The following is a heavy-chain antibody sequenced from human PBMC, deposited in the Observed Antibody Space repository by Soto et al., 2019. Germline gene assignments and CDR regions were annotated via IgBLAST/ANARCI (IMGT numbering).Heavy chain of an antibody. J-gene: IGHJ4*02. V-gene: IGHV1-18*01. CDR3: ARDPGAGWLRYFDY. CDR2: ISAYNGNT. Sequence: ASVKVSCKSSGYTFTSYGISWVRQAPGQGLEWMGWISAYNGNTNYAQKLQGRVAMTTDTSTSTAYMELRSLRSDDTAVYYCARDPGAGWLRYFDYWGQGTLVTVSS. D-gene: IGHD5-12*01. CDR1: GYTFTSYG.